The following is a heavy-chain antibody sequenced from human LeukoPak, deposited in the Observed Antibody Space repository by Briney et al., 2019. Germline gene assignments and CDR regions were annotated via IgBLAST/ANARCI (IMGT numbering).Heavy chain of an antibody. D-gene: IGHD2-2*01. CDR2: ISSNGGST. CDR1: GFTFSSYA. CDR3: VKGERYCSSTSCYGDY. J-gene: IGHJ4*02. Sequence: GGSLRLSCSASGFTFSSYAMHWVRQAPGKGLEYVSAISSNGGSTCYADSVKGRFTISRDNSKNTLYLQMSSLRAEDTAVYYCVKGERYCSSTSCYGDYWGQGTLVTVSS. V-gene: IGHV3-64D*06.